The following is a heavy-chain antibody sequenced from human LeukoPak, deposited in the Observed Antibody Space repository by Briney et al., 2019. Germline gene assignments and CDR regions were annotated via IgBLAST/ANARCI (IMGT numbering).Heavy chain of an antibody. CDR3: AREASYQYYFDY. J-gene: IGHJ4*02. V-gene: IGHV1-69*13. Sequence: SVKVSCKASGGTFSSYAISWVRQAPGQGLEWMGGIIPIFGTANYAQKFQGRVTITADESTSTAYMELSSLRSEDTAVYYCAREASYQYYFDYWGQGTLDTVSS. CDR1: GGTFSSYA. CDR2: IIPIFGTA. D-gene: IGHD1-26*01.